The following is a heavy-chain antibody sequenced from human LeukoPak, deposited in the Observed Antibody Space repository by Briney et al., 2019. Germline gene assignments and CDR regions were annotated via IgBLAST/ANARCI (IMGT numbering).Heavy chain of an antibody. CDR1: GASISSDY. CDR2: IYSSETT. Sequence: PSETLSLTRSVSGASISSDYWSWIRQPPGKGLEWIGNIYSSETTKYNPSLRSRATISGDTSRNQFSLKLSSVTAADTAVYYCARHFPYCGGDCPYYYMDVWGKGTTVTVSS. V-gene: IGHV4-4*09. D-gene: IGHD2-21*02. CDR3: ARHFPYCGGDCPYYYMDV. J-gene: IGHJ6*03.